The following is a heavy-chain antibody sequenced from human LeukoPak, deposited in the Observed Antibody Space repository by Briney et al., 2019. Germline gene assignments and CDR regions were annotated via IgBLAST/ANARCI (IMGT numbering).Heavy chain of an antibody. D-gene: IGHD3-10*01. Sequence: ASVKVSCKASGGTFSSYAISWVRQAPGQGLEWMGRIIPILGIANYAQKFQGRVTITADKSTSTAYMELSSLRSEDTAVYYCAGSEYGSGSYFDYYYGMDVWGQGTTVTVSS. CDR3: AGSEYGSGSYFDYYYGMDV. V-gene: IGHV1-69*04. CDR2: IIPILGIA. J-gene: IGHJ6*02. CDR1: GGTFSSYA.